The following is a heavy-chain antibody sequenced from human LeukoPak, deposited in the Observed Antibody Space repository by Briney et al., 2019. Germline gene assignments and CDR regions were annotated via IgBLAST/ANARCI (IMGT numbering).Heavy chain of an antibody. Sequence: PGGSLKLSCAASGFTFSGSAMHWVRQASGKGLEWVGRIRSKANSYATAYAASVKGRFTISRDDSKNTAYLQMNSLKTEDTAVYYCTRHGKVGYCSGGSCYYFDYWGQGTLVTVSS. V-gene: IGHV3-73*01. CDR2: IRSKANSYAT. D-gene: IGHD2-15*01. CDR3: TRHGKVGYCSGGSCYYFDY. J-gene: IGHJ4*02. CDR1: GFTFSGSA.